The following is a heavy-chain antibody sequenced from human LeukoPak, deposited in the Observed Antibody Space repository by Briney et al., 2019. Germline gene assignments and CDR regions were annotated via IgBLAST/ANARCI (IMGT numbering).Heavy chain of an antibody. CDR2: ISAYNGNT. CDR1: GYTFTSYG. V-gene: IGHV1-18*01. D-gene: IGHD2-15*01. CDR3: ARDPYCSGGSCYSKNWFDP. J-gene: IGHJ5*02. Sequence: GASVKVSCKASGYTFTSYGISWVRQAPGQGLEWMGWISAYNGNTNYAQKLQGRVTMTTDTTTSTAYMELRSLRSDDTAVYYCARDPYCSGGSCYSKNWFDPWGQGTLVTVSS.